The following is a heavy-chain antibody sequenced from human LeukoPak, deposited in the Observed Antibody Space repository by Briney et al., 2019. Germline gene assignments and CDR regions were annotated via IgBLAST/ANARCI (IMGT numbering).Heavy chain of an antibody. CDR2: IKEDGSHK. J-gene: IGHJ6*04. CDR1: GFTFSSYW. Sequence: GGSLRLSCAASGFTFSSYWTSWGRQAPGKGLEWVANIKEDGSHKYYLDSVKGRFTISRDNAKNSLYLQMNSLRAEDTAVYYCAELGITMIGGVWGKGTTVTISS. V-gene: IGHV3-7*01. D-gene: IGHD3-10*02. CDR3: AELGITMIGGV.